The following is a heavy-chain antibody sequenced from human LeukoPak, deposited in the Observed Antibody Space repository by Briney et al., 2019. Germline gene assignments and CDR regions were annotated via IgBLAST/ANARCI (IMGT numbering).Heavy chain of an antibody. D-gene: IGHD3-10*01. Sequence: KPSETLSLTCTVSGGSIGGSSYYWGWIRQPPGKGLEWIGSIYYSGTTNYNPSLKSRVTISVDKSKNQFSLNLSSVTAADTAVYYCARRDINSGDTGYWGQGTLVTVSS. CDR2: IYYSGTT. J-gene: IGHJ4*02. CDR1: GGSIGGSSYY. CDR3: ARRDINSGDTGY. V-gene: IGHV4-39*07.